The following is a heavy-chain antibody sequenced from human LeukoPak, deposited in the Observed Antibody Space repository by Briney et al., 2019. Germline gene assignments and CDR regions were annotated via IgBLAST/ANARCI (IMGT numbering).Heavy chain of an antibody. Sequence: SVKVSCKASGGTFSSYAISWVRQAPGQGLEWMGGIIPIFGTANYAQKFQGRVTITADESTSTAYMELSSLRSEDTAVHYCARGQVYGQWLVGDFDYWGQGTLVTVSS. D-gene: IGHD6-19*01. V-gene: IGHV1-69*13. J-gene: IGHJ4*02. CDR2: IIPIFGTA. CDR1: GGTFSSYA. CDR3: ARGQVYGQWLVGDFDY.